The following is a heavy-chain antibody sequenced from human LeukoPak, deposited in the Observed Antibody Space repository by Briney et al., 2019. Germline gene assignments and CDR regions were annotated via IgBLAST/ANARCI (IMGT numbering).Heavy chain of an antibody. CDR1: GFTFEAYT. Sequence: GGSLRLSCAASGFTFEAYTMHWVRQAPGRGLEWVSLINWNGDTTYYSDSVRGRFSISRDNSKHSLYLQMNSLRTEDTAFYYCARDVGCSSVTCYIDSWGQGTQVTVSS. CDR3: ARDVGCSSVTCYIDS. D-gene: IGHD2-2*02. V-gene: IGHV3-43*01. CDR2: INWNGDTT. J-gene: IGHJ4*02.